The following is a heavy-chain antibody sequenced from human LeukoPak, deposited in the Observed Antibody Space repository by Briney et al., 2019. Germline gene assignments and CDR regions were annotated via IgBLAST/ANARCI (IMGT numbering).Heavy chain of an antibody. CDR1: GGSISSGGYY. CDR3: ARLPIVVVPSTSFDI. J-gene: IGHJ3*02. Sequence: SETLSLTCTVSGGSISSGGYYWSWIRQPPGKGLEWIGDIYHSGSTYYNPSLKSRVTISVDTSKNQFSLKLSSVTAADTAVYYCARLPIVVVPSTSFDIWGQGTMVTVSS. CDR2: IYHSGST. V-gene: IGHV4-30-2*05. D-gene: IGHD2-2*01.